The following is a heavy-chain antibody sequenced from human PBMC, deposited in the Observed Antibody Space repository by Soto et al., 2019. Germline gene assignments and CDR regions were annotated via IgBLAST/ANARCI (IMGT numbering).Heavy chain of an antibody. CDR3: TRDSRVFGVVKGLDY. Sequence: EVQLVESGGGLVKPGRSLRLSCTASGFTFGDYAMSWFRQAPGKGLEWVGFIRSKAYGGTTEYAASVKGRFTISRDDSKSIAYLQMNSLKTEDTAVYYCTRDSRVFGVVKGLDYWGQGTLVTVSS. V-gene: IGHV3-49*05. CDR2: IRSKAYGGTT. J-gene: IGHJ4*02. D-gene: IGHD3-3*01. CDR1: GFTFGDYA.